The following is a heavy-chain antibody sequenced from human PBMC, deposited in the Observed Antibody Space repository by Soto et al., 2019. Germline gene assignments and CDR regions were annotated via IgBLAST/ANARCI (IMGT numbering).Heavy chain of an antibody. D-gene: IGHD3-22*01. V-gene: IGHV3-11*01. Sequence: PGGSLRLSCVASGFTFSAYYVGWIRQAPGKGLEWVSYISGSGGTMYYADSVKGRFTISRDNTKNSLYLQMNSLRAEDTAVYYCARDLYYDGSGYYSGGIDYWGQGTLVTVSS. J-gene: IGHJ4*02. CDR2: ISGSGGTM. CDR1: GFTFSAYY. CDR3: ARDLYYDGSGYYSGGIDY.